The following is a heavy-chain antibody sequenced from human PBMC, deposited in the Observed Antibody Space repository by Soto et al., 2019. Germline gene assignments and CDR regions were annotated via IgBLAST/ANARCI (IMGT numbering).Heavy chain of an antibody. CDR1: GFTFSSYG. V-gene: IGHV3-30*03. D-gene: IGHD3-22*01. CDR3: ARDQGNYYDSSGYDAFDI. CDR2: ISYDGSNK. J-gene: IGHJ3*02. Sequence: GGSLRLSCAASGFTFSSYGMHWVRQAPGKGLEWVAVISYDGSNKYYADSVKGRFTISRDNSKNTLYLQMNSLRAEDTAVYYCARDQGNYYDSSGYDAFDIWGQGTMVTVSS.